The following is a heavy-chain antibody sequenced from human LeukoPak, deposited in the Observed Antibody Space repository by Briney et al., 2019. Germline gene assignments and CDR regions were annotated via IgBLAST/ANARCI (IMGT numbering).Heavy chain of an antibody. J-gene: IGHJ3*02. CDR3: ASESGYYDSSGYYYHDAFDI. D-gene: IGHD3-22*01. V-gene: IGHV1-18*01. CDR1: GYTFTSYG. CDR2: ISAYNGNT. Sequence: ASVKVSCKASGYTFTSYGISWVRQAPGQGLEWMGWISAYNGNTNYAQKLQGRVTMTTDTSTSTAYMELRSLRSDDTAVYYCASESGYYDSSGYYYHDAFDIWGQGTMVTVSS.